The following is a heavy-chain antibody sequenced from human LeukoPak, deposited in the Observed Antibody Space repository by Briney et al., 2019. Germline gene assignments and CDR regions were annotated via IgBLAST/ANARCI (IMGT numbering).Heavy chain of an antibody. CDR3: ARDSLGDAFDI. V-gene: IGHV3-21*01. CDR2: ISSSSSYI. Sequence: PGRSLRLSCAASGFTFSSYGMHWVRQAPGKGLEWVSSISSSSSYIYYADSVKGRFTISRDNAKNSLYLQMNSLRAEDTAVYYCARDSLGDAFDIWGQGTMVTVSS. CDR1: GFTFSSYG. J-gene: IGHJ3*02.